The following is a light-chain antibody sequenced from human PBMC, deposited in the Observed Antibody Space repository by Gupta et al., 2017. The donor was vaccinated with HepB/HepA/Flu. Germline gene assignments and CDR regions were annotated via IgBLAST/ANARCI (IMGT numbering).Light chain of an antibody. V-gene: IGKV4-1*01. CDR3: QQYYSTPLT. CDR1: QSVLYSSKNKNY. Sequence: DIVMTQSPDSLAVSLGERATINCKSRQSVLYSSKNKNYLAWYQQKPGQPPKLLIYWASTRESGVPDRFSGSGSGTDFTLTISSLQAEDVAVYYCQQYYSTPLTFGGGTKVEIK. CDR2: WAS. J-gene: IGKJ4*01.